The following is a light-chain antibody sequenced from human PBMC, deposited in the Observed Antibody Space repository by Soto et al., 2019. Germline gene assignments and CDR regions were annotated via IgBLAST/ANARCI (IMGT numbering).Light chain of an antibody. J-gene: IGKJ2*01. CDR1: QGISIY. V-gene: IGKV1-27*01. CDR3: QKYNSAPHT. Sequence: DIQMTQSPSSLSASVGDRVTITCRASQGISIYLAWYQQKPGKVPKLLIYAASTLQSGVPSRFSGSGSGTDFPLTISSLQPEDVATYYCQKYNSAPHTFGQGTKLEIK. CDR2: AAS.